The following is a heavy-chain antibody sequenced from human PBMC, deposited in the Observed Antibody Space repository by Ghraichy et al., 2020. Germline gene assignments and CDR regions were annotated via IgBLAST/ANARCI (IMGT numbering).Heavy chain of an antibody. CDR3: ARDRGSGQYYYYYYMDV. CDR2: ISYDGSNK. J-gene: IGHJ6*03. V-gene: IGHV3-30*04. D-gene: IGHD2-15*01. Sequence: GGSLRLSCAASGFTFSSYAMHWVRQAPGKGLEWVAVISYDGSNKYYADSVKGRFTISRDNSKNTLYLQMNSLRAEDTAVYYCARDRGSGQYYYYYYMDVWGKGTTVTVSS. CDR1: GFTFSSYA.